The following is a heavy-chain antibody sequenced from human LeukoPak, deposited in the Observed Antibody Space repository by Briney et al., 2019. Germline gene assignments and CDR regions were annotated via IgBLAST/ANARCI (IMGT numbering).Heavy chain of an antibody. CDR3: ARPAVSVAFDI. D-gene: IGHD6-19*01. CDR2: INAGNGNT. Sequence: ASVKFSCKASGYTFTSYAMHWVRQAPGQRLEWMGWINAGNGNTKYSQKFQGRVTITRDTSASTAYMELSSLRSEDTAVYYCARPAVSVAFDIWGQGTMATVSS. V-gene: IGHV1-3*01. J-gene: IGHJ3*02. CDR1: GYTFTSYA.